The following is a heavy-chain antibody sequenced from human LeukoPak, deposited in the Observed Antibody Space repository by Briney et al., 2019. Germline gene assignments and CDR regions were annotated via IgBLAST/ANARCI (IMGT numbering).Heavy chain of an antibody. CDR2: IYYSGTT. V-gene: IGHV4-59*01. CDR3: ARGVYIAAAQYGY. D-gene: IGHD6-13*01. CDR1: GGSISSYY. Sequence: PSETLSLTCTVSGGSISSYYWSWIRQPPGKGLEWIGYIYYSGTTNYNPSLKSRVTISVDASKNQFSLKLSSVTAADTAVYYCARGVYIAAAQYGYWGQGTLVSVSS. J-gene: IGHJ4*02.